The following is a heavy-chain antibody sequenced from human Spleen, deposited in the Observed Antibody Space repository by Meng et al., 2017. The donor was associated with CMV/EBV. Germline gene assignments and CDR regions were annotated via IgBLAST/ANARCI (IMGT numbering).Heavy chain of an antibody. D-gene: IGHD5-12*01. V-gene: IGHV1-69*05. Sequence: KAYGGTFSSYAISWVRQAPGQGLEWMGGIIPIFGTANYAQKFQGRVTITTDESTSTAYMELSSLRSEDTAVYYCARSPSGYDTLPFDYWGQGTLVTVSS. J-gene: IGHJ4*02. CDR3: ARSPSGYDTLPFDY. CDR1: GGTFSSYA. CDR2: IIPIFGTA.